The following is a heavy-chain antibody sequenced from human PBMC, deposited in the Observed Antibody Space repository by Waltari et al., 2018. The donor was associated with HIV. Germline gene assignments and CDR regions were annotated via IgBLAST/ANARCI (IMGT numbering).Heavy chain of an antibody. D-gene: IGHD3-10*01. CDR1: GFTVSTNF. CDR3: AREEAVTARGGIDV. J-gene: IGHJ3*01. CDR2: IYRGGST. V-gene: IGHV3-66*01. Sequence: EVQLVDSGGGLVQPGGSLRLSCAASGFTVSTNFMSWVRQAPGKGLGWVSVIYRGGSTYYAESGKGKCTISRDNSKNTLYLQMNSLRVEDTAVYYCAREEAVTARGGIDVWGQGTMVTVSS.